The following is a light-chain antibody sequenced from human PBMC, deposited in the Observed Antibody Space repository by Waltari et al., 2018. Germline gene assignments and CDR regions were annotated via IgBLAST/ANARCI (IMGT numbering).Light chain of an antibody. CDR3: MQARQTPWT. CDR1: QRLLHSSGYTF. V-gene: IGKV2-28*01. CDR2: LVS. Sequence: DIVMTQSPRFLPVTPGEQASISCRSSQRLLHSSGYTFLDWYLQKPGQSPQLLIYLVSNRASGVPYRFSGSGSGTDFTLKISRVEAEDVGIYYCMQARQTPWTFGQGTKVEIK. J-gene: IGKJ1*01.